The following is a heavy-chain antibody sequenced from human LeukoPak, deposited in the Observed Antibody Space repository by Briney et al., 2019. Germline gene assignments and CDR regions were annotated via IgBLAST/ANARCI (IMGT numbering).Heavy chain of an antibody. CDR3: ASQKGDHYGILTGYESSVDY. Sequence: GGSLRLSCVASGFTFSSYSMNWVRQAPGKGLEWVSYISSSSSTIYYAVSVKGRFTISRDNAKNSLYLQMNSLRAEDTAVYYCASQKGDHYGILTGYESSVDYWGQGTLVTVSS. CDR1: GFTFSSYS. CDR2: ISSSSSTI. J-gene: IGHJ4*02. V-gene: IGHV3-48*04. D-gene: IGHD3-9*01.